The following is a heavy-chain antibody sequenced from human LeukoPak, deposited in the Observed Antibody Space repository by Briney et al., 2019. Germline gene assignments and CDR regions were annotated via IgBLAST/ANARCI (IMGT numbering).Heavy chain of an antibody. V-gene: IGHV1-2*02. Sequence: GASVKVSCKASGYTFTGYYMHWVRQAPGQGLEWMGWINPNSGGTNYAQKFQGRVTMTRDTSISTACMELSRLRSDDTAVYYCARVDRTTVTTTPFDYWGQGTLVTVSS. CDR3: ARVDRTTVTTTPFDY. D-gene: IGHD4-17*01. CDR1: GYTFTGYY. J-gene: IGHJ4*02. CDR2: INPNSGGT.